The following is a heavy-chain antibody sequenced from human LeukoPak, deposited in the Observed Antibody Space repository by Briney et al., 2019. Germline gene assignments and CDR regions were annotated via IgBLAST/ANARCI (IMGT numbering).Heavy chain of an antibody. CDR2: INTNTGNP. Sequence: GASVKVSCKASGYTFTSYAMNWVRLAPGQGLEWMGWINTNTGNPTYVQGFTGRFVFSLDTSVSTAYLQISSLKTEDTAVYYCARVSRSRGEWLFDYWGQGTLVSVSS. V-gene: IGHV7-4-1*02. CDR3: ARVSRSRGEWLFDY. D-gene: IGHD3-3*01. CDR1: GYTFTSYA. J-gene: IGHJ4*02.